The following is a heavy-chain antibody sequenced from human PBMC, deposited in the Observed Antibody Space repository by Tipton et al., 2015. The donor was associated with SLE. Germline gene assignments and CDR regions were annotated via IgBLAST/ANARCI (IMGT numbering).Heavy chain of an antibody. CDR3: ARVGNGYSYGERHAFDI. CDR1: GYSISSGYY. J-gene: IGHJ3*02. Sequence: TLSLTCAVSGYSISSGYYWGWIRQPPGKGLEWIGSIYHSGSTYYNPSLKSRVTISVDTSKNQFSLKLSSVTAADTAVYYCARVGNGYSYGERHAFDIWGQGTMVTVSS. CDR2: IYHSGST. V-gene: IGHV4-38-2*01. D-gene: IGHD5-18*01.